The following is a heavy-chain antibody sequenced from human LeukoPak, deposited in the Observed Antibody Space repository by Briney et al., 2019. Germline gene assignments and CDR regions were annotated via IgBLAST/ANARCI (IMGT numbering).Heavy chain of an antibody. J-gene: IGHJ4*01. D-gene: IGHD2-21*02. CDR1: GFTFSSYW. Sequence: GGSLRLSCAASGFTFSSYWMSWVRQAPGKGLEWVAVIWYDDSDQYYAVSVRGRFNISRDNSNNTVYLQMNSLGVEDTAVYYCARDNTDYYLDYWGHGTLVTVSS. CDR2: IWYDDSDQ. V-gene: IGHV3-33*08. CDR3: ARDNTDYYLDY.